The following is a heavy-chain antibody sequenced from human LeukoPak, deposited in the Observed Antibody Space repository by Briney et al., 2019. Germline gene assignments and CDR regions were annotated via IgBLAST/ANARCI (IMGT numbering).Heavy chain of an antibody. D-gene: IGHD6-6*01. CDR3: ARDGDSSSLYYYYYGMDV. CDR1: GYTFTSYY. V-gene: IGHV1-46*01. CDR2: INPSGGST. Sequence: GASVKVSCKASGYTFTSYYMHWVRQAPGQGLEWMGIINPSGGSTGYAQKFQGRVTMTRNTTISTAYMELSSLRSEDTAVYCCARDGDSSSLYYYYYGMDVWGQGTTVTVSS. J-gene: IGHJ6*02.